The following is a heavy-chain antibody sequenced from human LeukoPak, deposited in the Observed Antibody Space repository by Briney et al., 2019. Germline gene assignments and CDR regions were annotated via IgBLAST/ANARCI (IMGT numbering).Heavy chain of an antibody. Sequence: RASVKVSCKASGGTFSSYAISWVRQAPGQGLEWMGRIIPILGIANYAQKFQGRVTITRDTSASTAYMELSSLRSEDTAVYYCARGRTWGDYWGQGTLVTVSS. CDR2: IIPILGIA. D-gene: IGHD1-1*01. CDR1: GGTFSSYA. J-gene: IGHJ4*02. CDR3: ARGRTWGDY. V-gene: IGHV1-69*04.